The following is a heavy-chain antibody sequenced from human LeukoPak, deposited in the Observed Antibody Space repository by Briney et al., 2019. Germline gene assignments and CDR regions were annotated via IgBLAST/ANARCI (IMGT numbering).Heavy chain of an antibody. Sequence: GGSLRLSCAASGFTVSSNYMSWVRQAPGKGLEWVSVIYSGGSTYYADSVKGRFTISRDNSKNTLYLQMNSLRAEDTAVYYCAKDNYYGSGTNDYWGQGALVTVSS. CDR2: IYSGGST. V-gene: IGHV3-53*05. CDR1: GFTVSSNY. D-gene: IGHD3-10*01. J-gene: IGHJ4*02. CDR3: AKDNYYGSGTNDY.